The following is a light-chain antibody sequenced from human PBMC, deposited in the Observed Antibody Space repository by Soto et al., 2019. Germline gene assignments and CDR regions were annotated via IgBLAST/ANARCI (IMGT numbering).Light chain of an antibody. CDR3: QQYNSHSKT. Sequence: DILMTQSPSTLSASVGDSVTITCRASQSISTWLAWYQQKPGKAPNLLIYDASSLASGVPSRFSGSGSGTEFNLTISRLQPDDFATFYCQQYNSHSKTFGQGTKVEIK. CDR2: DAS. J-gene: IGKJ1*01. CDR1: QSISTW. V-gene: IGKV1-5*01.